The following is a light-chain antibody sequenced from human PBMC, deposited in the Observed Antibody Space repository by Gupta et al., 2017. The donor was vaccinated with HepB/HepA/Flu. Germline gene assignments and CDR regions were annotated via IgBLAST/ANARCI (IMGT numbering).Light chain of an antibody. V-gene: IGKV1-39*01. CDR2: AAS. CDR1: QSISSY. CDR3: QQSYSTPMCS. J-gene: IGKJ2*04. Sequence: IQMTQSPSSLSASVADRVTITCRASQSISSYLNWYQQKPGKAPKLLIYAASSLQSGVPSRFSGSGSGTEFTLTSSSLQPEDFATYYCQQSYSTPMCSFGQGTKLEIK.